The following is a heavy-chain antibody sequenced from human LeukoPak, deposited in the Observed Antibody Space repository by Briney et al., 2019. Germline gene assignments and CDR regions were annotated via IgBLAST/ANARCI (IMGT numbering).Heavy chain of an antibody. CDR3: ARSGGYCSGGSCYRLYYYYGMDV. J-gene: IGHJ6*04. D-gene: IGHD2-15*01. V-gene: IGHV4-59*01. Sequence: SETLSLTCTVSGGSISSYYWSWIRQPPGKGLEWIGYIYYSGSTNYNPSLKSRVTISVDTSKNQFSLKLSSVTAADTAVYYCARSGGYCSGGSCYRLYYYYGMDVWGKGTTVTVS. CDR1: GGSISSYY. CDR2: IYYSGST.